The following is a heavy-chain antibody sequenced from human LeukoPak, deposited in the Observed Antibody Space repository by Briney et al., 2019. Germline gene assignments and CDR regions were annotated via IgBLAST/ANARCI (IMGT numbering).Heavy chain of an antibody. CDR1: GFTFSSYG. D-gene: IGHD6-13*01. CDR2: IRYDGSNK. V-gene: IGHV3-30*02. Sequence: GGSLRLSCAASGFTFSSYGMHWVRQAPGKGLEWVAFIRYDGSNKYYADSVKGRFTISRDNSKNTLYLQMNSLRAEDTAVYYCANGPPVEVIAAAHGSWGQGTLVTVSS. J-gene: IGHJ4*02. CDR3: ANGPPVEVIAAAHGS.